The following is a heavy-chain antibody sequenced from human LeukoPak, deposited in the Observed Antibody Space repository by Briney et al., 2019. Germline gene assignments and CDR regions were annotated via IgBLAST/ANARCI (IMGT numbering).Heavy chain of an antibody. J-gene: IGHJ4*02. CDR1: GGPFSGYF. D-gene: IGHD3-10*01. CDR3: ARRYYYNLGSFPFDF. Sequence: PPETLSLTCAVSGGPFSGYFWSWIRQSSGKGLEWIGEIHNSGTTNYNPSLNSRVTISEDTSKNQFYLNLSSVTAADTAVYYCARRYYYNLGSFPFDFWGQGTLATVSS. V-gene: IGHV4-34*01. CDR2: IHNSGTT.